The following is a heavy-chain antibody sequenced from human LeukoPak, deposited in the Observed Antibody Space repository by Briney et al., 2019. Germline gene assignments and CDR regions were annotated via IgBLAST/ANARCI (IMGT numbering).Heavy chain of an antibody. CDR3: ASPSRSAFDI. CDR1: NVSISSGSHY. V-gene: IGHV4-61*02. CDR2: IYAGGRS. Sequence: PSETLSLTCTVSNVSISSGSHYWNWIRQPAGKGLEWIGRIYAGGRSNYNPSLRSRVTISVDTSKNQFSLTLSSVTAADTAVYYCASPSRSAFDIWGQGTMVTVSS. J-gene: IGHJ3*02.